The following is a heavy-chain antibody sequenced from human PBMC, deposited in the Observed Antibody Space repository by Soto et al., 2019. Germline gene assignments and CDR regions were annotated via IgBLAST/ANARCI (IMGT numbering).Heavy chain of an antibody. D-gene: IGHD2-21*02. CDR2: ISYDGSNK. CDR3: ARDIVVVTTLSPLGY. J-gene: IGHJ4*02. Sequence: PGGSLRLSCAASGFTFSSYAMHWFRQAPGKGLEWVAVISYDGSNKYYADSVKGRFTISRDNSKNTLYLQMNSLRAEDTAVYYCARDIVVVTTLSPLGYWGQGTLVTVSS. CDR1: GFTFSSYA. V-gene: IGHV3-30-3*01.